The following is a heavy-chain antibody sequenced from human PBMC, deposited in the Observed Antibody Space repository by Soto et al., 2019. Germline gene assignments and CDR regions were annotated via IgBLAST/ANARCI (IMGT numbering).Heavy chain of an antibody. CDR3: RKDPRGPDY. J-gene: IGHJ4*02. CDR2: ISGSGTDT. D-gene: IGHD2-15*01. V-gene: IGHV3-23*01. Sequence: GGSLRLSCAASGFTFSIYGMSWVRQAPGKGLEWVSGISGSGTDTYYADSVKGRFTISRDNSKNTLYLQMNSLRVEDTALYYCRKDPRGPDYRGQGTFVTVSS. CDR1: GFTFSIYG.